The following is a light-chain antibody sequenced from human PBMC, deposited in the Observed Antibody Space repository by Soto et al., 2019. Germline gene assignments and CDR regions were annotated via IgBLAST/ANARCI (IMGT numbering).Light chain of an antibody. CDR3: TSYVGDDIWV. Sequence: QSALTQPPSASGSPRQSVTISCTGTSCDVVAYNYVFWYQQYPGKAPNLMIYEVTKRPSGVPDRFSGSKSGNKASLTGSGVQAEDEADYYCTSYVGDDIWVFGGGTKLTVL. V-gene: IGLV2-8*01. CDR2: EVT. J-gene: IGLJ3*02. CDR1: SCDVVAYNY.